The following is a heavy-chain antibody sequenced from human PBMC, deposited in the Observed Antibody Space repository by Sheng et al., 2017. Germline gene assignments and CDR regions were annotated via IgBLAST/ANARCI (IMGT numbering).Heavy chain of an antibody. CDR2: VRGSGGSNT. Sequence: EVQLEESGGGLVQPEGSLRLSCAASGFTFSNYAMSWVRQAPGKGLEWVSTVRGSGGSNTYYADSVKGRFTISRDNSKNTLYLEMNSLRDDDTAVYYCAKGRSGWPPVVWFEFWGQGTLVSVSS. D-gene: IGHD6-19*01. CDR3: AKGRSGWPPVVWFEF. J-gene: IGHJ4*02. CDR1: GFTFSNYA. V-gene: IGHV3-23*04.